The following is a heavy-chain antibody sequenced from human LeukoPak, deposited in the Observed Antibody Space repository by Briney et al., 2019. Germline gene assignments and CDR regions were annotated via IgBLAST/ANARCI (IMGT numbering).Heavy chain of an antibody. Sequence: PGRSLRLSCAASGFTFSSYWMSWVRQAPGKGLEWVANIKQDGSEKYYVDSVKGRFTISRDNAKNSLYLQMNSLRAEDTAVYNCARDSAENYDFWSGYYLALYYYYGMDVWGQGTTVTVSS. CDR3: ARDSAENYDFWSGYYLALYYYYGMDV. D-gene: IGHD3-3*01. V-gene: IGHV3-7*03. CDR1: GFTFSSYW. CDR2: IKQDGSEK. J-gene: IGHJ6*02.